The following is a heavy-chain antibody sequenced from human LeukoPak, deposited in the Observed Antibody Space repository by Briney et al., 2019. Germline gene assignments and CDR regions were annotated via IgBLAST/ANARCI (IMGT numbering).Heavy chain of an antibody. D-gene: IGHD2-2*01. CDR2: IYYSGST. V-gene: IGHV4-59*06. CDR3: ARGGYQLLTYYFDY. CDR1: GGSISSYY. Sequence: SETLSLTCTVSGGSISSYYWSWIRQPPGKGLEWIGYIYYSGSTYYNPSLKSRVTISVDTSKNQFSLKLSSVTAADSAVYYCARGGYQLLTYYFDYWGQGTLVTVSS. J-gene: IGHJ4*02.